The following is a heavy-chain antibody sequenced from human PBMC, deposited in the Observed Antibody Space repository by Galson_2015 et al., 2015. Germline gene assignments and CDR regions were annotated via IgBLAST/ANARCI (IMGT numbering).Heavy chain of an antibody. CDR1: GFTFSSYA. D-gene: IGHD7-27*01. CDR2: ISYDGSNK. CDR3: ARGLSSGEVQTPGGY. V-gene: IGHV3-30*15. J-gene: IGHJ4*02. Sequence: SLRLSCAASGFTFSSYAMHWVRQAPGKGLEWVAVISYDGSNKYYADSVKGRFTISRDNSRNTLYLQMSSLRAEDTAVYYCARGLSSGEVQTPGGYWCQGTLVSVSS.